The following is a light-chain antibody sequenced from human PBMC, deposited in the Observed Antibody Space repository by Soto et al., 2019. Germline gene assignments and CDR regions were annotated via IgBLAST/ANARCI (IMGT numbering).Light chain of an antibody. Sequence: ILMTQSPSTQSASLGDRVTITCRASQSIGNWLAWYQQKPGRAPKLLMYEASSLESGVPSRFSGSGSGTDFTLTITRLEPEDFAFYYCHQRQRWPRTFGQGTKVDIK. CDR3: HQRQRWPRT. CDR1: QSIGNW. V-gene: IGKV1-5*03. CDR2: EAS. J-gene: IGKJ1*01.